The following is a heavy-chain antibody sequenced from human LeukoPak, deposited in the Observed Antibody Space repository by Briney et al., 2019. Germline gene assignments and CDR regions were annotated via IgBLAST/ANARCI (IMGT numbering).Heavy chain of an antibody. CDR3: ARGDYLGYSSSWCWFDP. D-gene: IGHD6-13*01. CDR2: ISAYNGNT. V-gene: IGHV1-18*01. CDR1: GYTFTSYG. Sequence: ASVKVSCKASGYTFTSYGISWARQAPGQGLEWMGWISAYNGNTNYAQKLQGRVTMTTDTSTSTAYMELRSLRSDDTAVYYCARGDYLGYSSSWCWFDPWGQGTLVTVSS. J-gene: IGHJ5*02.